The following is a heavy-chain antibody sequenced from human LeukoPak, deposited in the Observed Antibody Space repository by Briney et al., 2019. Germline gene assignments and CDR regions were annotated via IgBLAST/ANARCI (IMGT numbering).Heavy chain of an antibody. D-gene: IGHD3-10*01. CDR2: IYSGGST. CDR1: GFTFSSYA. V-gene: IGHV3-53*04. J-gene: IGHJ3*02. CDR3: ARWSMVRPRDAFDI. Sequence: GGSLRLSCAASGFTFSSYAMSWVRQAPGKGLEWVSVIYSGGSTYYADSVKGRFTISRHNSKNTLYLQMNSLRAEDTAVYYCARWSMVRPRDAFDIWGQGTMVTVSS.